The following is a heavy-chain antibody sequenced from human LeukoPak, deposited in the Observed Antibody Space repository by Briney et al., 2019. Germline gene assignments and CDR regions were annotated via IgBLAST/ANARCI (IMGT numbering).Heavy chain of an antibody. CDR3: ARVLPYDYINRFDR. V-gene: IGHV3-23*01. CDR1: GFTFSSYA. D-gene: IGHD4-11*01. J-gene: IGHJ5*02. CDR2: ISGSGGST. Sequence: GGSLRLSCAASGFTFSSYAMSWVRQAPGKGLEWVLAISGSGGSTYYADSVKGRFIISRDNAKNSLYLQMNSLRAEDTAVYYCARVLPYDYINRFDRWGQGTLVTVSS.